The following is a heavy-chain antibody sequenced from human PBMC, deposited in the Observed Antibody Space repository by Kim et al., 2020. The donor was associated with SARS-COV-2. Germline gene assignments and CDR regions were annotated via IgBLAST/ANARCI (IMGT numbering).Heavy chain of an antibody. V-gene: IGHV3-30-3*01. Sequence: GGSLRLSCAASEFTFSSYSMHWVRQAPGKGLEWVAFISYDGHSNDLADSVKGRFTISRDNYNNTLFLEMSSLRPEDTAMYYCAREQALPRGGGWFDPWG. CDR3: AREQALPRGGGWFDP. D-gene: IGHD2-21*01. CDR1: EFTFSSYS. CDR2: ISYDGHSN. J-gene: IGHJ5*02.